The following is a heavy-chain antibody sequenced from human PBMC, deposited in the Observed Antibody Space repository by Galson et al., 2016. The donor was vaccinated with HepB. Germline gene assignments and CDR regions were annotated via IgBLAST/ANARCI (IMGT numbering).Heavy chain of an antibody. CDR2: INHGGNT. Sequence: SETLSLTCAVYGGSFSGYYWSWIRQPPGKGLEWIGEINHGGNTNYNPSLKSRVTISVDTSKNQFSLKLSSVTAADTAVYYCARAGRYCSGGPCQSDLYYYYYYMDVWGKGTTVIVSS. V-gene: IGHV4-34*01. D-gene: IGHD2-15*01. CDR3: ARAGRYCSGGPCQSDLYYYYYYMDV. J-gene: IGHJ6*03. CDR1: GGSFSGYY.